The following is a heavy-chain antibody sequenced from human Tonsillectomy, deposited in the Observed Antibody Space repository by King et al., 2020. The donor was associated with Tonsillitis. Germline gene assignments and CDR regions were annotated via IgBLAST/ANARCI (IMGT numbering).Heavy chain of an antibody. V-gene: IGHV3-15*01. CDR1: GITFSNAW. J-gene: IGHJ4*02. D-gene: IGHD3-9*01. Sequence: VQLVESGGGLVKPGGSLRLSCAAPGITFSNAWMSWVRQAPGKGLEWVGRIKSKTDGGTTDYAAPVKGRFTISRDDSKNTLYLQMNSLKTEDTAVYYCTTVSYDILTGYYLRWGQGTLVTVSS. CDR2: IKSKTDGGTT. CDR3: TTVSYDILTGYYLR.